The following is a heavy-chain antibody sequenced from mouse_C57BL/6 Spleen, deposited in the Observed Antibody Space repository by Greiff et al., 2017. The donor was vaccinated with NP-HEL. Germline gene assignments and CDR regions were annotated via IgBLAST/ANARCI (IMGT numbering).Heavy chain of an antibody. D-gene: IGHD1-1*01. Sequence: VQLQQSGPGLVQPSQSLSITCTVSGFSLTSYGVHWVRQSPGKGLEWLGVIWSSGSTDYNAAFISRLSISKDNSKSQVFFKMNSLQADDTAIYYCARKLRYYAMDYWGQGTSVIVSS. CDR1: GFSLTSYG. CDR2: IWSSGST. CDR3: ARKLRYYAMDY. V-gene: IGHV2-2*01. J-gene: IGHJ4*01.